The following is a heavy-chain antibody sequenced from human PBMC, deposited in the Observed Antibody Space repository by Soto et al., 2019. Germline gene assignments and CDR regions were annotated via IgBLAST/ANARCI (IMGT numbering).Heavy chain of an antibody. CDR2: FDPEDGET. V-gene: IGHV1-24*01. D-gene: IGHD4-17*01. J-gene: IGHJ3*02. CDR3: ATGSTVVNPSKLVADAFDI. CDR1: GYTLTELS. Sequence: ASVKVSCKVSGYTLTELSMHWVRQAPGKGLEWMGGFDPEDGETIYAQKFQGRVTMAEDTSTDTAYMELSSLRSEDTAVYYCATGSTVVNPSKLVADAFDIWGQGTMVTVSS.